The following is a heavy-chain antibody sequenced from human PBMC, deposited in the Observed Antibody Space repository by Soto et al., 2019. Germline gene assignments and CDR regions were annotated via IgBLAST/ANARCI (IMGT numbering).Heavy chain of an antibody. J-gene: IGHJ6*02. CDR3: AREMASTGDQGVDYYYGMDV. V-gene: IGHV3-21*01. Sequence: EVQLVESGGGLVKPGGSLRLSCAASGFTFSSYSMNWVRQAPGKGLEWVSSISSSSSYIYYADSVKGRFTISRDNAKNSLYLQMNSLRAEDTAVYYCAREMASTGDQGVDYYYGMDVWGQGTTVTVSS. D-gene: IGHD7-27*01. CDR1: GFTFSSYS. CDR2: ISSSSSYI.